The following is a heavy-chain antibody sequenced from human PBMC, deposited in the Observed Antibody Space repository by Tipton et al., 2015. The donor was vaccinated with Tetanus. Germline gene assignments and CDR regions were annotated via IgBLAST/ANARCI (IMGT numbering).Heavy chain of an antibody. J-gene: IGHJ4*02. V-gene: IGHV4-30-2*01. D-gene: IGHD3-10*01. CDR3: ARGVRGFGAPPSLCDY. CDR1: GGSISSGGYS. CDR2: IYHSGST. Sequence: TLSLTCAVSGGSISSGGYSWSWIRQPPGKGLEWIGYIYHSGSTYYNPSLKSRVTISVDRSKNQFSLKLSSVTAADTAVYYCARGVRGFGAPPSLCDYRGQGTLVTVSS.